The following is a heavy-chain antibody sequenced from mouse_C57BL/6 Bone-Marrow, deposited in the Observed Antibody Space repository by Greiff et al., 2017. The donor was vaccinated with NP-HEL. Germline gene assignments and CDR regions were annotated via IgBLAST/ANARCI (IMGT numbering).Heavy chain of an antibody. CDR1: GFSLSNYG. J-gene: IGHJ4*01. CDR2: IWSGGIT. Sequence: VQLQQSGPGLVQPSQSLSITCTVSGFSLSNYGVHWVRQSPGKGLEWLGVIWSGGITDYNTAFTSRLSISRDTSKSQVFFKMSSLHADDTAIYYCARKENPLGTMDYWGQGTSVTVSS. V-gene: IGHV2-2*01. CDR3: ARKENPLGTMDY.